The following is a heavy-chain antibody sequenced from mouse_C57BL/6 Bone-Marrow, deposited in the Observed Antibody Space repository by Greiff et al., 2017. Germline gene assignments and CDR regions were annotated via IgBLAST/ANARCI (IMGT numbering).Heavy chain of an antibody. Sequence: QVTLKVSGPGILQPSQTLSLTCSFSGFSLSTSNMGIGWIRQPSGKGLEWLAHIWWNDDKYYNPSLQRRLTISKATSHKQVFLKITSVDTADTATYYCAQIAFYYYGSSYDWYFDVWVTGTTVTVSS. V-gene: IGHV8-5*01. CDR3: AQIAFYYYGSSYDWYFDV. J-gene: IGHJ1*03. D-gene: IGHD1-1*01. CDR2: IWWNDDK. CDR1: GFSLSTSNMG.